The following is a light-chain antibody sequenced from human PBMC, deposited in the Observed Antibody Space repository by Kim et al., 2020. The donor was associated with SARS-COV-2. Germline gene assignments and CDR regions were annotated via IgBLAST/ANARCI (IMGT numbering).Light chain of an antibody. V-gene: IGKV3-20*01. CDR1: QSVRSTS. CDR2: GAS. Sequence: SAGERATLAGRASQSVRSTSLGWYQQKPGQGPRLLIYGASSRATGIPDRISGSGYGTDFTLNISRLEPEDFAVYYCQQYGSSPRTFGQGTKVDIK. CDR3: QQYGSSPRT. J-gene: IGKJ1*01.